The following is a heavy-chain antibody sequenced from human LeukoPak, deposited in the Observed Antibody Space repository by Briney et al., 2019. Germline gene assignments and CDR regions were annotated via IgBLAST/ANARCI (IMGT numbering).Heavy chain of an antibody. CDR1: GFTFSSYA. J-gene: IGHJ4*02. Sequence: GGSLRLPCAASGFTFSSYAMSWVRQAPGKGLEWVANIKQDGSEKYYVDSVKGRFTISRDNAKNSLYLQLNSLRAEDTAVYYCARDGSDSTGYYYALWGQGTLVTVSS. V-gene: IGHV3-7*01. D-gene: IGHD3-22*01. CDR3: ARDGSDSTGYYYAL. CDR2: IKQDGSEK.